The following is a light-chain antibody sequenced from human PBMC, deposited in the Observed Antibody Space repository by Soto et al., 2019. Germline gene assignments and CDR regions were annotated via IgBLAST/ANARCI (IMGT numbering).Light chain of an antibody. CDR2: DAS. CDR3: QHRGNWPS. J-gene: IGKJ4*01. Sequence: EIALTQSPATLSLSPGERATLSCRASQSVSRYLACYQQKPGQAPRLLIYDASNRATGIPARFSGSGSGTVFTITISSQEPEDFAVYYCQHRGNWPSFGGETKVEIK. V-gene: IGKV3-11*01. CDR1: QSVSRY.